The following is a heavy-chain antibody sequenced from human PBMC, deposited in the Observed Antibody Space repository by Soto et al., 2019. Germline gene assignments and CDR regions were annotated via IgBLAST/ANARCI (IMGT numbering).Heavy chain of an antibody. CDR2: IHHSGRT. J-gene: IGHJ4*02. V-gene: IGHV4-34*01. CDR3: ARGVDSWSGYLF. CDR1: VGSVDGYY. D-gene: IGHD3-3*01. Sequence: SETLSLTCALYVGSVDGYYWSWVRQSPGKGLEWIGEIHHSGRTKYNPSLKSRVSLSVDTSTKHFSLRLTSVTAADRGVYYCARGVDSWSGYLFWGQGTPVTVSS.